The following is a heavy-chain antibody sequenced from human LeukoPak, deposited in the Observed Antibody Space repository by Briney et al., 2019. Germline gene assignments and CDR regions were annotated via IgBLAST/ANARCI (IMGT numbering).Heavy chain of an antibody. CDR3: ARAPMTPFDY. CDR2: INPNSGGT. J-gene: IGHJ4*02. CDR1: GYTFTGYY. V-gene: IGHV1-2*02. Sequence: ASVKVSCKASGYTFTGYYIHCVRQAPGQGREWMGWINPNSGGTNYAQKFQGRVTMTRDTSISTAYMELSRLRSDDTAVYYCARAPMTPFDYWGQGTLVTVSS.